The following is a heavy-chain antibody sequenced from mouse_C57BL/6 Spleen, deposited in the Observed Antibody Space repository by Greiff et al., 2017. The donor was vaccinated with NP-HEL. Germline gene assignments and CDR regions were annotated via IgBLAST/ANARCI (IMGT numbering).Heavy chain of an antibody. CDR1: GYTFTDYE. D-gene: IGHD2-4*01. CDR2: IDPETGGT. CDR3: TISLYYDYDWFAY. V-gene: IGHV1-15*01. J-gene: IGHJ3*01. Sequence: VQVVESGAELVRPGASVTLSCKASGYTFTDYEMHWVKQTPVHGLEWIGAIDPETGGTAYNQKFKGKAILTADKSSSTAYMELRSLTSEDSAVYYCTISLYYDYDWFAYWGQGTLVTVSA.